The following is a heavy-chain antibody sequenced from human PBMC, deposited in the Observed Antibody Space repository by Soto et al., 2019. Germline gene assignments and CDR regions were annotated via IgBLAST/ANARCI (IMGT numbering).Heavy chain of an antibody. CDR1: GGSISSYY. CDR3: VRHAQWPIRAY. CDR2: IYYSGST. J-gene: IGHJ4*02. D-gene: IGHD6-19*01. V-gene: IGHV4-59*08. Sequence: SETLSLTCTVSGGSISSYYWSWIRQPPGKGLEWIGYIYYSGSTNYNPSLKSRVTISVDTSKNQFSLKLSSVTAADTAVYYCVRHAQWPIRAYWGQGTLVTVSS.